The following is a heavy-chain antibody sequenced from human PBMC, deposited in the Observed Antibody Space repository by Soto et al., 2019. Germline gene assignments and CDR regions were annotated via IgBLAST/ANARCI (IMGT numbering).Heavy chain of an antibody. D-gene: IGHD6-13*01. Sequence: QVQLQESGPGLVKPSQTLFLTCTVSGGSIRSGGYYWSWIRQHPGKGLEWIGYIYYSGSTYYNPSHNRRVTISVDTSKKPFSPKLSSVTAADTAVYYCARRSIAAAGWWFDPWGQGTLVTVSS. CDR3: ARRSIAAAGWWFDP. CDR1: GGSIRSGGYY. V-gene: IGHV4-31*03. J-gene: IGHJ5*02. CDR2: IYYSGST.